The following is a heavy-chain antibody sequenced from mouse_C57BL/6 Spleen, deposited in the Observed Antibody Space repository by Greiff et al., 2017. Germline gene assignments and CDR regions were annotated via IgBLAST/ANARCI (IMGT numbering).Heavy chain of an antibody. CDR3: AREGTTVVDY. J-gene: IGHJ2*01. CDR2: IYPGDGDT. D-gene: IGHD1-1*01. CDR1: GYAFSSYW. V-gene: IGHV1-80*01. Sequence: QVQLKASGAELVKPGASVKISCKASGYAFSSYWMNWVKQRPGKGLEWIGQIYPGDGDTNYNGKFKGKATLTADKSSSTAYMQLSSLTSEDSAVYFCAREGTTVVDYWGQGTTLTVSS.